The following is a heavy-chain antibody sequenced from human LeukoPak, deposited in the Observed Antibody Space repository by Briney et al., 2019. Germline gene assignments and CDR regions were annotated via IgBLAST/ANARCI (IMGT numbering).Heavy chain of an antibody. J-gene: IGHJ5*02. CDR2: IKSKNVGGTT. CDR3: TSHAAFDP. V-gene: IGHV3-15*01. CDR1: GFTFNNAW. Sequence: KAGGSLRLSCAASGFTFNNAWMNWARQAPGKGLEWVGRIKSKNVGGTTDYAAPVKGRFTISRDDSKNTVYLQMNSLKIEDTAVYYCTSHAAFDPWGQGTLVTVSS.